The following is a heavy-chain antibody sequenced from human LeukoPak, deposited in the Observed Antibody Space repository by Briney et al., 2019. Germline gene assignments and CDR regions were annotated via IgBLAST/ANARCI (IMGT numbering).Heavy chain of an antibody. D-gene: IGHD3-22*01. J-gene: IGHJ4*02. CDR2: IYYSGST. CDR3: ARGIGITMIVAYD. V-gene: IGHV4-31*03. CDR1: GGSISSGGYY. Sequence: SQTLSLTCTVSGGSISSGGYYWSWIRQHPGKGLEWIGYIYYSGSTYYNPSLKSRVTISVDTSKNQFSLKLSSVTAADTAVYYCARGIGITMIVAYDWGQGTLVTVSS.